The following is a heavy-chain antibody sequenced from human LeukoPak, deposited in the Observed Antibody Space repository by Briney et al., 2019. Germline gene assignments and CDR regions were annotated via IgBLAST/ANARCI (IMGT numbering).Heavy chain of an antibody. V-gene: IGHV3-9*01. CDR2: ISWNSGSI. Sequence: TGGSLRLSCAASGFTFDDYAMHWVRQAPGKGLEWVSGISWNSGSIGYADSVKGRFTISRGNAKNSLYLQMNSLRAEDTALYYCAKAGYSSSWYIDYWGQGTLVTVSS. J-gene: IGHJ4*02. CDR1: GFTFDDYA. D-gene: IGHD6-13*01. CDR3: AKAGYSSSWYIDY.